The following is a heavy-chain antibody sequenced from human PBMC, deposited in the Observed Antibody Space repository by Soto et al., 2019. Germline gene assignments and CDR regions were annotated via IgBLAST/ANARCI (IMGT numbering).Heavy chain of an antibody. J-gene: IGHJ4*02. V-gene: IGHV1-3*01. Sequence: ASVKVSCKASGYTFTSYAMHWVRQAPGQRLEWMGWINAGNGNTKYSQKFQGRVTITRDTSASTAYMELSSLRSEDTAVYYCARPFSTGWYGAAFHYWGQGTLVTVSS. CDR3: ARPFSTGWYGAAFHY. CDR2: INAGNGNT. CDR1: GYTFTSYA. D-gene: IGHD6-19*01.